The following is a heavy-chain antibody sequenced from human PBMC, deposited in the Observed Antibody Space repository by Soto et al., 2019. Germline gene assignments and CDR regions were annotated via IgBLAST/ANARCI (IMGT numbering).Heavy chain of an antibody. J-gene: IGHJ6*02. CDR2: IIPMFGTA. V-gene: IGHV1-69*13. CDR3: ARSTRGDYYYGMDV. Sequence: SVKVSCKASGGTFSSYAINWVRQAPGQGLEWMGGIIPMFGTANYAQKFQGRVTLTADESTSTAYXXXXXXXXEDTAVYYCARSTRGDYYYGMDVWGQGTTVTVSS. CDR1: GGTFSSYA.